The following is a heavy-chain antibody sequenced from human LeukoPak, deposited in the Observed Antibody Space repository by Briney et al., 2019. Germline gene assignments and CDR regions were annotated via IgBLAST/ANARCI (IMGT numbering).Heavy chain of an antibody. J-gene: IGHJ6*02. V-gene: IGHV3-33*06. CDR2: IWYDGSNK. Sequence: PGGSLRLSCAASGFTFSSYGMHWVRQAPGKGLEWVAVIWYDGSNKYYADSVKGRFTISRDNSKNTLYLQMNSLRAEDTAVYYCAKVIYDSSGYYYYYYGMDVWGQGTTVTVS. CDR3: AKVIYDSSGYYYYYYGMDV. D-gene: IGHD3-22*01. CDR1: GFTFSSYG.